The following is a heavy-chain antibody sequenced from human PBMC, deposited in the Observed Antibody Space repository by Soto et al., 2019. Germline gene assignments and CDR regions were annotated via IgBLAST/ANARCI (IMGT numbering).Heavy chain of an antibody. Sequence: QVQLVQSGAEVKKPGSSVKVSCKASGGSFNSYNISWVRQAPGQGLEWMGGIIPMVGTPTYAKTLQGRVTRAAEEHTSRVYMELNSLRSADKALYYCASPNNWSSGDGRIDVWGRGTAGTVSS. V-gene: IGHV1-69*01. CDR1: GGSFNSYN. D-gene: IGHD1-26*01. J-gene: IGHJ6*02. CDR3: ASPNNWSSGDGRIDV. CDR2: IIPMVGTP.